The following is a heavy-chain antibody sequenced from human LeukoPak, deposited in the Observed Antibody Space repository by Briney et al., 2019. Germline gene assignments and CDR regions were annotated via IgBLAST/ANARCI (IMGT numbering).Heavy chain of an antibody. V-gene: IGHV1-18*01. Sequence: ASVKVSCKASGYTFTNHGFSWVRQAPGQGLEWMGRISTYNGDTNYAQNLQGRVTMTTDTSTSTAYMDMRSLRSDDTAVYYCARDCSSTSCYNVYWGQGTLVTVSS. CDR3: ARDCSSTSCYNVY. J-gene: IGHJ4*02. D-gene: IGHD2-2*02. CDR2: ISTYNGDT. CDR1: GYTFTNHG.